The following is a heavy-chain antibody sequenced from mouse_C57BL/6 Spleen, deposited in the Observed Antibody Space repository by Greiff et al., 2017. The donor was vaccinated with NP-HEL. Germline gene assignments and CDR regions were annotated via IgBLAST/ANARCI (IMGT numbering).Heavy chain of an antibody. CDR1: GYSITSGYY. J-gene: IGHJ2*01. D-gene: IGHD1-1*01. CDR2: ISYDGSN. Sequence: EVQLQESGPGLVKPSQSLSLTCSVTGYSITSGYYWNWIRQFPGNKLEWMGYISYDGSNNYNPSLKNRISITRDTSKNQFFLKLNSVTTEDTATYYCARGPFITTAYYFDYWGQGTTLTVSS. CDR3: ARGPFITTAYYFDY. V-gene: IGHV3-6*01.